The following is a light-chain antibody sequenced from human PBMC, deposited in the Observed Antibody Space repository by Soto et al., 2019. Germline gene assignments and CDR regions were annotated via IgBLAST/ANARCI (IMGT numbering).Light chain of an antibody. J-gene: IGLJ2*01. Sequence: QSALTQPASVSGSPGQSITISCTGTSSDVGSYNLVSWYQQHPGKAPKLIIYEGIKRPSGVSNRFSASKSDNTASLTISGLQDEDESDYYCCSYAGGTTSYVVFGRGTKLTVL. CDR3: CSYAGGTTSYVV. CDR2: EGI. CDR1: SSDVGSYNL. V-gene: IGLV2-23*01.